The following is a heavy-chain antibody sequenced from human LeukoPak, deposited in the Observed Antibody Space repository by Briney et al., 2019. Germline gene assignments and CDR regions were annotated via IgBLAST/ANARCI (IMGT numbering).Heavy chain of an antibody. CDR1: GGSFSGYY. V-gene: IGHV4-34*01. CDR2: INHSGST. CDR3: ARGLIQLWSTDAFDI. D-gene: IGHD5-18*01. Sequence: SETLSLTCAVYGGSFSGYYWSWIRQPPGKGLEWIGEINHSGSTNYNPSLKSRVTISVDTPKNQFSLKLSSVTAADTAVYYCARGLIQLWSTDAFDIWGQGTMVTVSS. J-gene: IGHJ3*02.